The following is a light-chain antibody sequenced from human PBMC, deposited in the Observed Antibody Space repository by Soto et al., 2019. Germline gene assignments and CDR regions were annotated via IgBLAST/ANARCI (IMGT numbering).Light chain of an antibody. CDR3: QHYNSYPFT. CDR1: QGISTW. V-gene: IGKV1-5*01. Sequence: DIQMTQSPSTLSASVGDRVTITCRASQGISTWLAWYQQRPGEAPKVLIYDASSLESGVPSRFSGSGSETEFTLTISSLQPDVFATYYCQHYNSYPFTFGPGTKVDIK. J-gene: IGKJ3*01. CDR2: DAS.